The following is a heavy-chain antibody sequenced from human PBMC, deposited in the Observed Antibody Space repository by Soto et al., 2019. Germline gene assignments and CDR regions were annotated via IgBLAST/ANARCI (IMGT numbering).Heavy chain of an antibody. CDR3: ARGASVEWATPSGEFDY. V-gene: IGHV4-34*01. J-gene: IGHJ4*02. Sequence: PSETLSLTCAVYGGSFSGYYWSWIRQPPGKGLEWIGEINHSGSTNYNPSLKSRVTISVDTSKNQFSLKLSSVTAADTAVYYCARGASVEWATPSGEFDYWGQGTLVTVSS. D-gene: IGHD1-26*01. CDR1: GGSFSGYY. CDR2: INHSGST.